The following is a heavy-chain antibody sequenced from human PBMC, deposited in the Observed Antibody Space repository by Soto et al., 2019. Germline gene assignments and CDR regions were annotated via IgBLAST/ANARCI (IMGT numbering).Heavy chain of an antibody. CDR1: GFSLSTSGVG. Sequence: QMTLKESGPTLVKPTQTLTLTCTFSGFSLSTSGVGVGCVRQPPGKALEWLAVIHWNDDNHYTSSLKTRLTVTKDITKNQVVFAMTNMDPVDTGTYYCIHRRVNGGMDHWGPGILVTVSS. CDR3: IHRRVNGGMDH. V-gene: IGHV2-5*01. J-gene: IGHJ4*02. CDR2: IHWNDDN.